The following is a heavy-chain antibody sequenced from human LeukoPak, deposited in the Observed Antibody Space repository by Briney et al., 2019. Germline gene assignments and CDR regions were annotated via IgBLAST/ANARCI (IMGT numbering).Heavy chain of an antibody. D-gene: IGHD6-19*01. CDR1: GGSISSYY. V-gene: IGHV4-4*07. CDR2: IHTSGST. Sequence: PSETLSLTCTVSGGSISSYYWNWIRQPAGKGLEWIGRIHTSGSTNYNPSPKSRVTMSVDTSNNQFSLKLKSVTAADTAVYYCARGPEGYSSAWYDYWGQGTLVTVAS. CDR3: ARGPEGYSSAWYDY. J-gene: IGHJ4*02.